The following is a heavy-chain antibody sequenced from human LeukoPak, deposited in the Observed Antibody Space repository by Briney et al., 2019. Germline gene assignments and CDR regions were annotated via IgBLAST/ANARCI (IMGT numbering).Heavy chain of an antibody. CDR2: IYYSGST. V-gene: IGHV4-30-4*08. D-gene: IGHD1-1*01. CDR1: GGSISSGDYY. CDR3: ASTTRGLAPRLTDY. J-gene: IGHJ4*02. Sequence: SETLSLTCTVSGGSISSGDYYWSWIRQPPGKGLEWIGYIYYSGSTYYNPSLKSRVTISVDTSKNQFSLKLSSVTAADTAVYYCASTTRGLAPRLTDYWGQGTLVTVSS.